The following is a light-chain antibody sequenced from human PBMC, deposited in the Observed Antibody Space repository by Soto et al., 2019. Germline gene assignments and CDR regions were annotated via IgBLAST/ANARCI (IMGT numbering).Light chain of an antibody. J-gene: IGKJ5*01. CDR3: QQLYSYPIT. V-gene: IGKV1-9*01. CDR1: QGISSY. CDR2: AAS. Sequence: ASVGDRVTITCRASQGISSYLAWYQQKPGKAPNLLIYAASTLQSGVPSRFSGSGSGTEFTLTISSLQPEDFATYYCQQLYSYPITFGQGTRLEI.